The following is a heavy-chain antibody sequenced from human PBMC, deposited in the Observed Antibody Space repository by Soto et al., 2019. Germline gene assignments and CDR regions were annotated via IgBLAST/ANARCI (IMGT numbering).Heavy chain of an antibody. CDR3: ARWSDGSGSYFSYNWFDP. CDR1: GGSISSGGYY. V-gene: IGHV4-31*03. D-gene: IGHD3-10*01. Sequence: QVQLQESGPGLVKPSQTLSLTCTVSGGSISSGGYYWSWIRQHPGKGLEWIGYIYYSGSTYYNPSLKSRVTISVDTSKNQSSLKLSSVTAADTAVYYCARWSDGSGSYFSYNWFDPWGQGTLVTVSS. J-gene: IGHJ5*02. CDR2: IYYSGST.